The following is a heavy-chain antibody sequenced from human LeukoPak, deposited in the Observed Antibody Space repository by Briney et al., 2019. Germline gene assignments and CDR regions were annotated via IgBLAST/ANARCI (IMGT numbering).Heavy chain of an antibody. V-gene: IGHV4-34*01. D-gene: IGHD3-10*01. CDR1: GGSFSGYY. J-gene: IGHJ4*02. CDR2: INHSGST. Sequence: SSETLSLTCAVYGGSFSGYYWSWIRQPPGKGLEWIGEINHSGSTYYNPSLKSRVTISVDTSKNQFSLKLSSVTAADTAVYYCARTRYYYNSRSYGAPYYFDYWGQGTLVTVSS. CDR3: ARTRYYYNSRSYGAPYYFDY.